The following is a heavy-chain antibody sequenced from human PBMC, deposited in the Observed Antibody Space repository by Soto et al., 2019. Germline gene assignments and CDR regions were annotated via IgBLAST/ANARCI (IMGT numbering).Heavy chain of an antibody. J-gene: IGHJ4*02. CDR2: ISGSDDST. CDR3: AKRSSSSTFDH. D-gene: IGHD6-6*01. CDR1: GLTFSSYA. Sequence: EVQLLESGGGLVQPGESLRLSCAASGLTFSSYAMSWVRQAPGKGLEWVSVISGSDDSTYYADSVKGRFTISRDNSKNTLYLQMNSLRAEDTAVYYCAKRSSSSTFDHWGQGTLVTVSS. V-gene: IGHV3-23*01.